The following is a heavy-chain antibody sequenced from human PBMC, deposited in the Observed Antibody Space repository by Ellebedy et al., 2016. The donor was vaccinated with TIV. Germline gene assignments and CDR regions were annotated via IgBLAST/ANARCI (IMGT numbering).Heavy chain of an antibody. CDR3: ARDQGVGWFDS. Sequence: GDSLKISXAASGFTVSIYYMSWVRQAPGKGLEWVSILYSGGTTDYADSVKGRFTISRDNSKNTLYLQINSLRAEDTAIYYCARDQGVGWFDSWGQGTLVTVSS. CDR1: GFTVSIYY. J-gene: IGHJ5*01. CDR2: LYSGGTT. V-gene: IGHV3-53*01.